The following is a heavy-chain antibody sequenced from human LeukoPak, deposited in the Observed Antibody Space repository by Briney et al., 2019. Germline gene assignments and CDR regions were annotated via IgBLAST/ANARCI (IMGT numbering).Heavy chain of an antibody. J-gene: IGHJ4*02. CDR2: INHSGST. Sequence: SETLSLTCAVYGGSFSGYYWSWIRQPPGKGLEWIGEINHSGSTNYNPSLKSRVTISVDTSKNQFSLKLSSVTAADTAVYYCARGYGSGIYYRGQGTLVTVSS. V-gene: IGHV4-34*01. CDR3: ARGYGSGIYY. CDR1: GGSFSGYY. D-gene: IGHD3-10*01.